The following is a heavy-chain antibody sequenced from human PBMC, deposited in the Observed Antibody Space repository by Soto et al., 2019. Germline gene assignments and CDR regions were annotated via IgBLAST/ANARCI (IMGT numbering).Heavy chain of an antibody. CDR3: ARYSSTSFYYYYGMDV. CDR1: GYSFTSYW. J-gene: IGHJ6*02. D-gene: IGHD2-2*01. V-gene: IGHV5-51*01. Sequence: GESLKISCKGSGYSFTSYWIGWVRQMPGKGLEWMGIIYPGDSDTRYSPSFQGQVTISADKSISTAYLQWSSLKASDTAMYYCARYSSTSFYYYYGMDVWGQGTTFTVS. CDR2: IYPGDSDT.